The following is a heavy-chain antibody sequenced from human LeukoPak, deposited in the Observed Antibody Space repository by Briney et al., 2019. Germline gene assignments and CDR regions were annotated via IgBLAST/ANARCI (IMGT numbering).Heavy chain of an antibody. CDR2: FSNGAT. D-gene: IGHD4-11*01. V-gene: IGHV4-38-2*02. J-gene: IGHJ4*02. Sequence: PSETLSLTCAVSGASISSRNYWGWIRQPPGKGLEWIGTFSNGATYYTPSLKSRVTISIDTSGNEFSLKLSSVTAADTAVYYCARDSNSRRFGYWGQGTLVAVSS. CDR3: ARDSNSRRFGY. CDR1: GASISSRNY.